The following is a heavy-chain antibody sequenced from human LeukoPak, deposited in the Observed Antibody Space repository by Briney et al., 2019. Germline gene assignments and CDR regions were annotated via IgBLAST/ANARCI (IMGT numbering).Heavy chain of an antibody. V-gene: IGHV3-33*08. Sequence: GGSLRLSCAASAFTFRSYWMSWVRQAPGKGLEWVAVIWYDGINKYYADSVKGRFTISRDNSKNTLDLQMNSLRAEDTAVYYCARESESAYPDYWGQGTLVTVSS. CDR1: AFTFRSYW. CDR3: ARESESAYPDY. CDR2: IWYDGINK. D-gene: IGHD3-16*01. J-gene: IGHJ4*02.